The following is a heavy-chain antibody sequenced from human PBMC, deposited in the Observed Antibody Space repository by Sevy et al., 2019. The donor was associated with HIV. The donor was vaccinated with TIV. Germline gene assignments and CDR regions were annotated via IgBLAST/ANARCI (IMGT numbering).Heavy chain of an antibody. V-gene: IGHV1-46*01. CDR2: INPSGGST. Sequence: ASVKVSCKASGYTFSSYYMHWVRQAPGQGLEWMGIINPSGGSTSYAQKFQGRVTMTRDTSTSTVYMELSSLRSADTAIYYCARDLTIFGVIPDYWGQGTLVTVSS. CDR1: GYTFSSYY. D-gene: IGHD3-3*01. CDR3: ARDLTIFGVIPDY. J-gene: IGHJ4*02.